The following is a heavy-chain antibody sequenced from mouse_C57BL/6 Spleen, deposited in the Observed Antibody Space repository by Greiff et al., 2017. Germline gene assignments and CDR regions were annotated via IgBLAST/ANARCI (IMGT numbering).Heavy chain of an antibody. CDR1: GFTFSDYG. CDR3: AELDSNYVGGAMDY. D-gene: IGHD2-5*01. V-gene: IGHV5-17*01. CDR2: ISSGSSTI. J-gene: IGHJ4*01. Sequence: EVKLVESGGGLVKPGGSLKLSCAASGFTFSDYGMHWVRQAPEKGLEWVAYISSGSSTIYYADTVKGRFTISSDNAKNTLFLHMTSLRSEDTAMYYCAELDSNYVGGAMDYWGQGTSVTVSS.